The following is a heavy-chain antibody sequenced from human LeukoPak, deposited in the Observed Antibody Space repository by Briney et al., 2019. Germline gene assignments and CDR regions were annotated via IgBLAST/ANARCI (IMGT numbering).Heavy chain of an antibody. Sequence: PGGSLRLSCAASGFTFSSYGMHWVRQAPGKGLEWVAFIRYDGSNKYYADSVKGRFTISRDNSKNTLYLQMNSLRAEDTAVYYCAKGGGYDFRYYYYYMDVWGKGTTVTVSS. D-gene: IGHD5-12*01. J-gene: IGHJ6*03. V-gene: IGHV3-30*02. CDR2: IRYDGSNK. CDR1: GFTFSSYG. CDR3: AKGGGYDFRYYYYYMDV.